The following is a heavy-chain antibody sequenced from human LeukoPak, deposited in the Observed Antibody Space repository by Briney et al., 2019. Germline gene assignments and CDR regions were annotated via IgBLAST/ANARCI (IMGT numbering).Heavy chain of an antibody. CDR1: GGSISSGGYS. Sequence: PSQTLSLTCAVSGGSISSGGYSWSWIRQPPGKGLEWIGYIYHSGSTYYNPSLKSRVTISVDRSKNQFSLKLSSVTAADTAVYYCARSWFDPWGQGTLVTVSS. V-gene: IGHV4-30-2*01. J-gene: IGHJ5*02. CDR3: ARSWFDP. CDR2: IYHSGST.